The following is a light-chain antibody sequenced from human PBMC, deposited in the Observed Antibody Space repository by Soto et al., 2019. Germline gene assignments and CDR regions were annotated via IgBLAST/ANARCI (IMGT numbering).Light chain of an antibody. CDR1: QAISNY. J-gene: IGKJ4*01. CDR3: QQANSFPLT. V-gene: IGKV1-27*01. CDR2: AAS. Sequence: IQMTQSPSSLSASIGDRVTITCRASQAISNYLAWYQQKPGKVPKLLIYAASTLQSGVPSRFSGSGSGTDFTLTISSLQPEDFATYYCQQANSFPLTFGGGTKVDNK.